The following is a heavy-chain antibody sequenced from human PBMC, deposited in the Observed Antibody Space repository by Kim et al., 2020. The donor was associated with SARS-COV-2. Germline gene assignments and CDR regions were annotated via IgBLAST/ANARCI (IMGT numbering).Heavy chain of an antibody. D-gene: IGHD3-22*01. CDR2: FNPYDGDT. CDR1: GYTLTELS. J-gene: IGHJ4*02. V-gene: IGHV1-24*01. CDR3: ATLDRSGYYKEYYFDY. Sequence: ASVKVSCKVSGYTLTELSMNWVRQAPGKGLEWMGGFNPYDGDTIYAQKFQGRVTMTEDTSTDTAYMELSSLRSEDTAVYYCATLDRSGYYKEYYFDYWGQGTLVTVSS.